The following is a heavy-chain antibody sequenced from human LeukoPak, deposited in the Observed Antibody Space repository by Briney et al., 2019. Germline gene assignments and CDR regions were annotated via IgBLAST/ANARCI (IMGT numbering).Heavy chain of an antibody. CDR1: GGTFSSYA. CDR2: IIPIFGTA. Sequence: SVKVSCKASGGTFSSYAISWVRQAPGQGLEWMGGIIPIFGTANYAQKFQGRVTITADESTSTAYTELSSLRSEDTAVYYCARETTSLYYFDYWGQGTLVTVSS. CDR3: ARETTSLYYFDY. J-gene: IGHJ4*02. D-gene: IGHD1-26*01. V-gene: IGHV1-69*01.